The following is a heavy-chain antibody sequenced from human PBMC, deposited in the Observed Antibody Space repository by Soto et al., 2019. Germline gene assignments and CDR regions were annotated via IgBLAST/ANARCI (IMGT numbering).Heavy chain of an antibody. J-gene: IGHJ4*02. Sequence: EVQLLESGGGLVQPGGSLRLSCAASGFTFSSYAMSWVRQAPGKGLEWVSAISGSGGSTYYADSVKGRFTISRDNCKNTLYLQMNSLRAEDTAVYYCAKGSIVLMVYAGYFDYWGQGTLVTVSS. CDR3: AKGSIVLMVYAGYFDY. CDR2: ISGSGGST. CDR1: GFTFSSYA. V-gene: IGHV3-23*01. D-gene: IGHD2-8*01.